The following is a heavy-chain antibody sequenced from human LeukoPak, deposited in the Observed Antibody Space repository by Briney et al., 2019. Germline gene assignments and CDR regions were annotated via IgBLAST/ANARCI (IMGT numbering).Heavy chain of an antibody. CDR3: AKDPRPYGSGSYYPPGW. D-gene: IGHD3-10*01. Sequence: GGSLILSCAASGFTFSSYCMLWVRQPPGKGLEWVAVISYDGSNKYYADSVKGRFTISRDNSKNTLYLQMNSLRAEDTAVYYCAKDPRPYGSGSYYPPGWWGQGTLVTVSS. V-gene: IGHV3-30*18. CDR1: GFTFSSYC. J-gene: IGHJ4*02. CDR2: ISYDGSNK.